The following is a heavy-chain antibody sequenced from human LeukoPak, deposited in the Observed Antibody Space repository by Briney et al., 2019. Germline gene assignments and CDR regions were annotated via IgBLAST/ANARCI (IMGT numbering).Heavy chain of an antibody. V-gene: IGHV3-23*01. CDR3: AKNAMAGQAYYDY. D-gene: IGHD6-19*01. Sequence: GGSLRLSCAASGFTFSTYAMTWVRQAPGKGLEWVSAIDWTSGYIYYADSVKGRFTTSRDNSKNTLYLQMNSLRAEDTAVYYCAKNAMAGQAYYDYWGQGALVTVS. CDR1: GFTFSTYA. J-gene: IGHJ4*02. CDR2: IDWTSGYI.